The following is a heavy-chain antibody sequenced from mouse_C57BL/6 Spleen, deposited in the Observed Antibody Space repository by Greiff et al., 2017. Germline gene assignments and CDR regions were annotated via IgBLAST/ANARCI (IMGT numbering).Heavy chain of an antibody. D-gene: IGHD2-5*01. CDR1: GYTFTSYW. CDR3: AILGTYYSNYD. Sequence: QVQLKQPGAELVKPGASVKVSCKASGYTFTSYWMHWVKQRPGQGLEWIGRIHPSDSDTNYNQKFKGKATLTVDKSSSTAYMQLSSLTSEDSAVYYCAILGTYYSNYDWGQGTLVTVSA. CDR2: IHPSDSDT. J-gene: IGHJ3*01. V-gene: IGHV1-74*01.